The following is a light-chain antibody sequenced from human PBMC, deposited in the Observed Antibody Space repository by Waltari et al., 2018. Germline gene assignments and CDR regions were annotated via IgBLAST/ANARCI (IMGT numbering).Light chain of an antibody. Sequence: QSVLTQPPSASGTPGQRVTISCSGSSSNIGSNYVYWYQQLPGTAPKLLIYTSDQRPSGVPDRCSGSKSGTSASLAISGLRSEDEADYYWAAWDDSLSGRVFGGGTKLTVL. V-gene: IGLV1-47*01. CDR1: SSNIGSNY. CDR3: AAWDDSLSGRV. J-gene: IGLJ3*02. CDR2: TSD.